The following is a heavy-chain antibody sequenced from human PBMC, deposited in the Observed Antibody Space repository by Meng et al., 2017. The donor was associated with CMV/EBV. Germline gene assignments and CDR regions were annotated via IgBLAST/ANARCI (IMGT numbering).Heavy chain of an antibody. CDR3: ARVLQPHYYYYYGMDV. D-gene: IGHD4-11*01. CDR1: GFTFSSYE. CDR2: ISSSGSTI. Sequence: GGSLRLSCAASGFTFSSYEMNWVRQAPGKGLEWVSYISSSGSTIYYADSVKGRFTIPRDNAKNSLYLQMNSLRAEDTAVYYCARVLQPHYYYYYGMDVWGQGTTVTVSS. J-gene: IGHJ6*02. V-gene: IGHV3-48*03.